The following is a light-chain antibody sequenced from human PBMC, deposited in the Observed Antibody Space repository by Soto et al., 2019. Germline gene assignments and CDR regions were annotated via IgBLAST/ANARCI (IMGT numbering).Light chain of an antibody. CDR1: QGIRND. CDR2: AAF. J-gene: IGKJ1*01. V-gene: IGKV1-6*01. CDR3: LQDYNYPWT. Sequence: AIQMTQSPSSLSASVGDRVTITGRASQGIRNDLGWYQQTQGKAPKLLIYAAFSLQSGVPSRFRGTGSGTDFTLSISRLQPEDFPTYYCLQDYNYPWTFGQGTKVDIK.